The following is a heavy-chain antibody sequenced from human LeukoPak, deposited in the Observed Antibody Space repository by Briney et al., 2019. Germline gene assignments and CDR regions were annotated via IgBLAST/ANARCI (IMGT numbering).Heavy chain of an antibody. Sequence: SATLSLTCAVYGGSFSGYYWSWIRQPPGKGLEWIGEINHGGSTNYNPSLKSRVTISVDTSKNQFSLKLSSVTAADTAVYYCARHSFGSAKHRWFDPWGQGTLVTVSS. D-gene: IGHD6-19*01. CDR2: INHGGST. V-gene: IGHV4-34*01. CDR1: GGSFSGYY. J-gene: IGHJ5*02. CDR3: ARHSFGSAKHRWFDP.